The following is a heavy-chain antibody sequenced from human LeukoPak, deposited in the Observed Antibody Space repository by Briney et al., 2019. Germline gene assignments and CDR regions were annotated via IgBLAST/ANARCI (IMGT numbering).Heavy chain of an antibody. CDR1: GFTLISYP. Sequence: GGSLRLSCAASGFTLISYPIHWVRQAPGKGLEWVSLISYDGKNIYYADSVKGRFTISRDNSKNTLYLQMDSLRAEDTALYYCARGYCSGGSCYNWGAFHIWGQGTMVTVSS. J-gene: IGHJ3*02. V-gene: IGHV3-30*04. CDR2: ISYDGKNI. CDR3: ARGYCSGGSCYNWGAFHI. D-gene: IGHD2-15*01.